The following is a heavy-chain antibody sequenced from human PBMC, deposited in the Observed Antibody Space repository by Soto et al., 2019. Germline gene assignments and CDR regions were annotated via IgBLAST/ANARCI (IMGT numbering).Heavy chain of an antibody. CDR3: ARSSYNRKVYDY. V-gene: IGHV3-21*01. D-gene: IGHD1-20*01. CDR1: GFTFSSYS. Sequence: GGSLRLSCAASGFTFSSYSMNWVRQAPGKGLEWVSSISSSSSYKYYADSVKGRFTISRDNAKNSLYPQMNSLRAEETPGKYSARSSYNRKVYDYWGQGTLVTVSS. J-gene: IGHJ4*02. CDR2: ISSSSSYK.